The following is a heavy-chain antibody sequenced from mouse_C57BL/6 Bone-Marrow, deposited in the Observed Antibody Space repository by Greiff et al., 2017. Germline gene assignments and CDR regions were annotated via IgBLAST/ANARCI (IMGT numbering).Heavy chain of an antibody. CDR3: ARWYYGSSYLYYFDY. Sequence: VQLQQSGPELVKPGASVKISCKASGYSFTGYYMNWVKQSPEKSLEWIGEINPSTGGTTYNQKFKAKATLTVDKSSSTAYMQLKSLTSEDSAVYYCARWYYGSSYLYYFDYWGQGTTLTVSS. CDR1: GYSFTGYY. J-gene: IGHJ2*01. D-gene: IGHD1-1*01. V-gene: IGHV1-42*01. CDR2: INPSTGGT.